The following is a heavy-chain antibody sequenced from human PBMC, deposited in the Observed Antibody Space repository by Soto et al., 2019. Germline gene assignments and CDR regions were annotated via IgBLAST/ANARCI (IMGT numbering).Heavy chain of an antibody. J-gene: IGHJ4*02. Sequence: SVKVSCKTSGGTLSSYAFSWLRQAPGQGLEWMGGIIPLYGTTNYAQNFQGRVTITADVSASTAYMDLSSLRSEDTAVYYCARGPPCSGGDCYSHFDYWGQG. CDR1: GGTLSSYA. V-gene: IGHV1-69*13. CDR2: IIPLYGTT. D-gene: IGHD2-21*02. CDR3: ARGPPCSGGDCYSHFDY.